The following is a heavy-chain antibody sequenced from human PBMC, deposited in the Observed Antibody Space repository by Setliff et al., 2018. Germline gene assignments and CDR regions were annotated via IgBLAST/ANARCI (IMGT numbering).Heavy chain of an antibody. CDR2: IIHSGST. CDR1: GFTFSGYY. Sequence: PSETLSLSCAASGFTFSGYYMQWVRQPPGKRLEWIGEIIHSGSTNYNPSLKSRVTISMDTSKNQFSLKVSSVTAADTAVYYCARSFSRREKFLLDYWGQGALVTVSS. CDR3: ARSFSRREKFLLDY. V-gene: IGHV4-34*12. J-gene: IGHJ4*02.